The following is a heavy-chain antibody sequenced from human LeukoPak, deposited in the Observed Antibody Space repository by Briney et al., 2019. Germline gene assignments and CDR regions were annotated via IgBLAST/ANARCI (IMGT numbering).Heavy chain of an antibody. CDR1: GLPFSSYE. J-gene: IGHJ4*02. Sequence: PGGPLRLFCEGSGLPFSSYEMNWLRQAPGEGLEGVSHIDSGGITIYYAYSVKGRFIISRDNAKYSIYLQMDSLRVEDTAIYYCARDSVGDLLDYWGQATPVTVYS. V-gene: IGHV3-48*03. CDR3: ARDSVGDLLDY. D-gene: IGHD4-17*01. CDR2: IDSGGITI.